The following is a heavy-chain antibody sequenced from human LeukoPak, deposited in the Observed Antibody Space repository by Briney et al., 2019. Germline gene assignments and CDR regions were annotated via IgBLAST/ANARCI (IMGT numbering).Heavy chain of an antibody. D-gene: IGHD3-22*01. V-gene: IGHV3-7*01. Sequence: GGSLRLSCAASGFTFTSYWMSWVRQALGKGLEWVANIKEDGSDKYYADSVKGRFTISRDNAKNSLYLQMNSLRAEDTAVYYCASTTYYYDSSGYSLTDWGQGTLVTVSS. CDR2: IKEDGSDK. J-gene: IGHJ4*02. CDR1: GFTFTSYW. CDR3: ASTTYYYDSSGYSLTD.